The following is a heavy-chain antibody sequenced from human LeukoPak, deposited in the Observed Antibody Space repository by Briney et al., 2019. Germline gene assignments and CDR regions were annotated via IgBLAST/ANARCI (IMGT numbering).Heavy chain of an antibody. CDR3: ASLFAYDSSGYYRSPLSDY. D-gene: IGHD3-22*01. V-gene: IGHV4-59*01. CDR2: IYYSWST. Sequence: PSETLSLTCTVSGGSISSYYWSWIRQPPGKGLEWIGYIYYSWSTNYNPSLKSRVTISVDTSKNQFSLKLSSVTAADTAVYYCASLFAYDSSGYYRSPLSDYWGQGTLVTVSS. CDR1: GGSISSYY. J-gene: IGHJ4*02.